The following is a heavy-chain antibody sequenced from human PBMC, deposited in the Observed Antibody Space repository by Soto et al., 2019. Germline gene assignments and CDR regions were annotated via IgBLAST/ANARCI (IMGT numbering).Heavy chain of an antibody. J-gene: IGHJ5*02. Sequence: QVQLVQSGAEVKTPGSSVKVSCKASGGTFNSYSIDWVRQAPGQGFEWLGWIIPMSGRPNYAQRFQGRVTFSADKSTNTVYMEVNSLTHEATAVYYCTRRGRQSANWFDPWGQGTLVTVSS. CDR2: IIPMSGRP. V-gene: IGHV1-69*06. CDR1: GGTFNSYS. CDR3: TRRGRQSANWFDP.